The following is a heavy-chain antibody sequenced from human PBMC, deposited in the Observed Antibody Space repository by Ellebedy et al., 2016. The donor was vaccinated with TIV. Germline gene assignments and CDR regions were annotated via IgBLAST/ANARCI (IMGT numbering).Heavy chain of an antibody. CDR2: IYPGDSDT. CDR3: ARGRGSYSGYDWGFDP. J-gene: IGHJ5*02. Sequence: GESLKISXKGSGYSFTSYWSGWVRQMPGKGLEWMGIIYPGDSDTRYSPSFQGQVTISADKSISTAYLQWSSLKASDTAMYYCARGRGSYSGYDWGFDPWGQGTLVTVSS. V-gene: IGHV5-51*01. CDR1: GYSFTSYW. D-gene: IGHD5-12*01.